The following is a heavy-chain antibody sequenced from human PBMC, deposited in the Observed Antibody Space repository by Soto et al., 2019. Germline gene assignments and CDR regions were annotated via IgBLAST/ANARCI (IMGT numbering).Heavy chain of an antibody. CDR1: GVSLSSHY. V-gene: IGHV4-59*11. CDR3: ARSGATDGGAASDI. J-gene: IGHJ3*02. Sequence: QVQLQESGPGLVKPSATLSLSCGVSGVSLSSHYCGWVRQPPGRGLEWIGFIHYGGSTFYDPSLKSRVTISLDRSRDQFSLNLTSVTAADTAMYYCARSGATDGGAASDIWGQGTMVTVSS. CDR2: IHYGGST. D-gene: IGHD1-26*01.